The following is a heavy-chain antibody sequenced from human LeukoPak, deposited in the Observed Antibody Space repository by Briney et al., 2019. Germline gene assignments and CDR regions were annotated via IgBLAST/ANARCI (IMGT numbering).Heavy chain of an antibody. D-gene: IGHD3-22*01. CDR1: GGSISGSSYY. J-gene: IGHJ4*02. CDR2: IYYSGST. Sequence: SETLSLTCTVSGGSISGSSYYWGWIRQPPGKGLEWIGSIYYSGSTNYNPSLKSRVTISVDTSKNQFSLKLSSVTAADTAVYYCARHVGYYDSGFDYWGQGTLVTVSS. V-gene: IGHV4-39*01. CDR3: ARHVGYYDSGFDY.